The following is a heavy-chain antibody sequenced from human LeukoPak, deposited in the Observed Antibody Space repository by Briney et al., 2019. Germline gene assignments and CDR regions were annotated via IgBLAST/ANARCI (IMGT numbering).Heavy chain of an antibody. CDR2: ISGSGSGGRT. CDR1: GFTFSNFA. J-gene: IGHJ4*02. Sequence: PGGSLRLSCAASGFTFSNFAMSWVRQAPGKGLEWVSVISGSGSGGRTYYADSVKGQFTISRDNSKKTLYLQRNRLRVEDTAVYYCAKEVGPYGDDPLDYWGQGTLVTVSS. D-gene: IGHD4/OR15-4a*01. CDR3: AKEVGPYGDDPLDY. V-gene: IGHV3-23*01.